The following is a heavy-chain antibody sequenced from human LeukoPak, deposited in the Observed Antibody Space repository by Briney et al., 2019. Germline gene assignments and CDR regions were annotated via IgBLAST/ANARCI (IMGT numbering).Heavy chain of an antibody. J-gene: IGHJ3*02. V-gene: IGHV3-74*01. CDR1: GFTFSSYW. Sequence: PGGSLRLSCAASGFTFSSYWMHWVRQAPGKGLVWVSRITSDGSSTSYADSVKGRFTISRDNAKNTLYLQMNSLRAEDTAVYYYARDGGDDAFDIWGQGTMVTVSS. D-gene: IGHD3-10*01. CDR2: ITSDGSST. CDR3: ARDGGDDAFDI.